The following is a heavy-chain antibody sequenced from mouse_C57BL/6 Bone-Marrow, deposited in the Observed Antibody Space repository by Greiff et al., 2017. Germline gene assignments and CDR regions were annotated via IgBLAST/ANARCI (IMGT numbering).Heavy chain of an antibody. J-gene: IGHJ4*01. CDR2: IYPRSGNT. V-gene: IGHV1-81*01. CDR3: APGGNYLYAMDY. D-gene: IGHD2-1*01. Sequence: VQGVESGAELARPGASVKLSCKASGYTFTSYGISWVKQRTGQGLEWIGEIYPRSGNTYYNEKFKGKATLTADKSSSTAYLELRSLTSEDSAVYFCAPGGNYLYAMDYWGQGTSVTVSS. CDR1: GYTFTSYG.